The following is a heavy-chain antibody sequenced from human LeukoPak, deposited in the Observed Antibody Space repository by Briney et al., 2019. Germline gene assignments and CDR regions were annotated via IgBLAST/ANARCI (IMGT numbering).Heavy chain of an antibody. D-gene: IGHD3-3*01. CDR2: ISGSGGST. V-gene: IGHV3-23*01. CDR3: ARDGVGPDY. J-gene: IGHJ4*02. CDR1: GFTFSNYA. Sequence: GGSLRLSCAASGFTFSNYAMSWVRQAPGKGLEWVSGISGSGGSTYYADSVKGRFTISRGNSKNTLYLQMNILRAEDTAVYYCARDGVGPDYWGQGTLVTVSS.